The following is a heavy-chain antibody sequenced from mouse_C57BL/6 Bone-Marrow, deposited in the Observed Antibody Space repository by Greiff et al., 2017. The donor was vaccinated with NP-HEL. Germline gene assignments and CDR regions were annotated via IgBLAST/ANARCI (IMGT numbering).Heavy chain of an antibody. V-gene: IGHV1-64*01. J-gene: IGHJ3*01. CDR2: IHPNSGST. D-gene: IGHD1-1*01. CDR3: ARPPFITTGRFAY. Sequence: VQLQQPGAELVKPGASVKLSCKASGYTFTSYWMHWVKQRPGQGLEWIGMIHPNSGSTNYNEKFKSKATLTVDKSSSTAYMQLSSLTSEDTAIYYCARPPFITTGRFAYWGQGTLVTVSA. CDR1: GYTFTSYW.